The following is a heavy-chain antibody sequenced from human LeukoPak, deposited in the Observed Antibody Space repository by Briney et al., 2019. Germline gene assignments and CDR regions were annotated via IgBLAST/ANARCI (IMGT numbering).Heavy chain of an antibody. CDR1: GFTFDDYA. V-gene: IGHV3-9*01. D-gene: IGHD1-26*01. Sequence: GRSLRLPCAASGFTFDDYAMHWVRQAPGKGLEWVSGISWNSGSIGYADSVKGRFTISRDNAKNSLYLQMNSLRAEDTALYYCAKETSIVGATKAFDYWGQGTLVTVSS. CDR2: ISWNSGSI. CDR3: AKETSIVGATKAFDY. J-gene: IGHJ4*02.